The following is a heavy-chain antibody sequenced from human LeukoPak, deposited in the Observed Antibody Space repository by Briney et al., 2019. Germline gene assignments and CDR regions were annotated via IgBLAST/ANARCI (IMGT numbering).Heavy chain of an antibody. CDR3: ARDLDLAYGSGSPIRQFDP. CDR1: GYTFTSYG. CDR2: IIPIFGTA. V-gene: IGHV1-69*13. D-gene: IGHD3-10*01. Sequence: EASVKVSCKASGYTFTSYGISWVRQAPGQGLEWMGGIIPIFGTANYAQKFQGRVTITADESTSTAYMELSSLRSEDTAVYYCARDLDLAYGSGSPIRQFDPWGQGTLVTVSS. J-gene: IGHJ5*02.